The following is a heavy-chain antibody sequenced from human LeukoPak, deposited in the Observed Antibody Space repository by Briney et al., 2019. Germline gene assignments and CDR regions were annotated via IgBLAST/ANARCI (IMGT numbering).Heavy chain of an antibody. CDR2: ISYIGST. J-gene: IGHJ4*02. V-gene: IGHV4-59*08. Sequence: SETLSLTCAVSADSFSSHYWTWIRQAPGKGLEWIGYISYIGSTNYNPSLKSRVTISVDTSKNQFSLKLSSVTAADTAVYYCARHDNEAPGSFDYWGQGTQVTVSS. CDR1: ADSFSSHY. D-gene: IGHD1-1*01. CDR3: ARHDNEAPGSFDY.